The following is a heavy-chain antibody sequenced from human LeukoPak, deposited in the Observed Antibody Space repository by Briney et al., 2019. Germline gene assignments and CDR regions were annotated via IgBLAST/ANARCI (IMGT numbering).Heavy chain of an antibody. CDR1: GGSVTYTNYY. Sequence: SETLSLTCTVSGGSVTYTNYYWGWIRQPPGKGLQWIGVIYYNGKTYYNPSLKSRVTVAVDTSKNQFSLKLSSVTAADTAVYYCASHSSWYARYYYGMDVWGQGTTVTVSS. CDR3: ASHSSWYARYYYGMDV. J-gene: IGHJ6*02. CDR2: IYYNGKT. V-gene: IGHV4-39*01. D-gene: IGHD6-13*01.